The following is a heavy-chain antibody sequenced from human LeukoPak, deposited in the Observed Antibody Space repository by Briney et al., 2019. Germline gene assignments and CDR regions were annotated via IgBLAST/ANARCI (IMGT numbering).Heavy chain of an antibody. CDR3: ARTRTQQPLNFDY. J-gene: IGHJ4*02. CDR1: GYTFTGYY. CDR2: INPNRGGT. V-gene: IGHV1-2*02. D-gene: IGHD6-13*01. Sequence: RASVKVSCKASGYTFTGYYMHWLRQAPGQGRKWMGWINPNRGGTNYAQNFQGRVTIPRDTSISTAYLELSRLRSDDTAVYYCARTRTQQPLNFDYWGQGTLVTVSS.